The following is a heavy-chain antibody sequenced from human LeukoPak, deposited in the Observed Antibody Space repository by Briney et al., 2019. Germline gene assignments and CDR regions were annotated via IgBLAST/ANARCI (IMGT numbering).Heavy chain of an antibody. CDR3: ARDRNAISGGSSVGLFDP. J-gene: IGHJ5*02. Sequence: ASVKLSCTASGYTFTSYYMHWVRQAPGQGLEWVGIINPSGSNTSYAQTLQGRVTMARDTSTNTVYKELSSLRAEDTGVCYCARDRNAISGGSSVGLFDPWGQGTLVTVSS. D-gene: IGHD2-15*01. CDR2: INPSGSNT. CDR1: GYTFTSYY. V-gene: IGHV1-46*04.